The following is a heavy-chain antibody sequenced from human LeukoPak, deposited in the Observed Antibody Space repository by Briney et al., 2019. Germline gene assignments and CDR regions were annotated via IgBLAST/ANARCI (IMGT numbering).Heavy chain of an antibody. Sequence: GGSLRLSCTASGFTFSSFGMHWVRQAPGKGLEWVAFIPYDRSYQRYADSVKGRFTISRDNAKNSLYLQMNSLRAEDTAVYYCAELGITMIGGVWGKGTTVTISS. CDR2: IPYDRSYQ. V-gene: IGHV3-30*02. J-gene: IGHJ6*04. CDR1: GFTFSSFG. CDR3: AELGITMIGGV. D-gene: IGHD3-10*02.